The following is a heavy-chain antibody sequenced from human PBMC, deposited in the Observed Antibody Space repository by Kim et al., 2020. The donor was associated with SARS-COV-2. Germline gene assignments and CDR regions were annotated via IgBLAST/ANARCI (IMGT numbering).Heavy chain of an antibody. CDR1: GFTFSSYG. CDR3: ARDFRNGDEGYCSSTSCYPSYYYYYYGMDV. D-gene: IGHD2-2*01. J-gene: IGHJ6*02. CDR2: IWYDGSNK. V-gene: IGHV3-33*01. Sequence: GGSLRLTCAASGFTFSSYGMHWVRQAPGKGLEWVAVIWYDGSNKYYADSVKGRFTISRDNSKNTLYLQMNSLRAEDTAVYYCARDFRNGDEGYCSSTSCYPSYYYYYYGMDVWGQGTTVTVSS.